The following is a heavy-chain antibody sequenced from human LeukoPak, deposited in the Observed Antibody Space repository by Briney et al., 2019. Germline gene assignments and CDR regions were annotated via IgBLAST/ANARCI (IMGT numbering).Heavy chain of an antibody. CDR3: ARAYYDILAGYYMFDY. V-gene: IGHV1-2*02. CDR2: INPNSGGT. Sequence: GASVKVSCKASGYTFTGYYMHWVRQAPGQGLEWMGWINPNSGGTNYAQKFQGRVTVTRDTSISTAYMELSRLRSDDTAVYYCARAYYDILAGYYMFDYWGQGTLVTVSS. CDR1: GYTFTGYY. J-gene: IGHJ4*02. D-gene: IGHD3-9*01.